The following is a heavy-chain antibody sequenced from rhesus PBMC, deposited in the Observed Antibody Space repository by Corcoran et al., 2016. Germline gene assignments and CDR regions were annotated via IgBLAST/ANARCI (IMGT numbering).Heavy chain of an antibody. J-gene: IGHJ6*01. CDR1: GGSIRGYHN. CDR2: VYGNRART. CDR3: ARQGYTDHLGGLDS. V-gene: IGHV4-143*01. D-gene: IGHD2-39*02. Sequence: QVQLQESGPGLVKPSETLSLTCTVSGGSIRGYHNWNWIRPAPGKGMQWIGGVYGNRARTNYNPALKSRVTISKDTAKNQFSLRRTSVTAADTAVYYCARQGYTDHLGGLDSWGQGVVVTVSS.